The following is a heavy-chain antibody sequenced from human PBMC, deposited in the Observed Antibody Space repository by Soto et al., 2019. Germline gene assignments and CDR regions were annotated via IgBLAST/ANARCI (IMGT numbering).Heavy chain of an antibody. CDR2: IYYSGST. D-gene: IGHD3-10*01. J-gene: IGHJ4*02. CDR1: AASISGHY. CDR3: ARGPHYYGSTSLYNFRSGFDS. V-gene: IGHV4-59*08. Sequence: SDTLSLTCIISAASISGHYWSWIRQSPGKALEWIGYIYYSGSTNYNPSLKSRVAMSVDTSNNQFSLRLSSVTAADTAVYICARGPHYYGSTSLYNFRSGFDSWGQGTLVTVS.